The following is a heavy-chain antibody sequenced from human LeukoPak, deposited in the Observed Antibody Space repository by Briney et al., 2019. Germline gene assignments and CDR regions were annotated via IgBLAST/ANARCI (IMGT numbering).Heavy chain of an antibody. J-gene: IGHJ3*02. Sequence: PGGSLRLSCAASGFSFDDYAMHWVRQAPGKGLEWVSGINWNSGDIRYADSVKGRFTISRDNAKNSLYLQMNSLRAEDTAVYYCARDRELLDAFDIWGQGTMVTVSS. V-gene: IGHV3-9*01. CDR1: GFSFDDYA. CDR2: INWNSGDI. D-gene: IGHD1-7*01. CDR3: ARDRELLDAFDI.